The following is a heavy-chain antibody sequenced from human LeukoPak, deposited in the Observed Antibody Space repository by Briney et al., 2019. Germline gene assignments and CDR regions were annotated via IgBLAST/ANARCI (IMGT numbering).Heavy chain of an antibody. CDR2: IRSKAYGGTT. Sequence: PGGSLRLSCAASGFTFSSYAMTWVRQAPGKGLEWVSLIRSKAYGGTTEYAASVEGRFTISRDDSKSIAYLQMNSLKTEDTAVYYCTKSRFYDYVWGGSWGQGTLVTVSS. V-gene: IGHV3-49*04. J-gene: IGHJ5*02. CDR3: TKSRFYDYVWGGS. D-gene: IGHD3-16*01. CDR1: GFTFSSYA.